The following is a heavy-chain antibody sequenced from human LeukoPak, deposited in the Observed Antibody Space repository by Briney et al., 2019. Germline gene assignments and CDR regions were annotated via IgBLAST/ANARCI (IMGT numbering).Heavy chain of an antibody. CDR1: GGTFSSYA. Sequence: SVKVSCKASGGTFSSYAIIWVRQAPGQGLEWMGGIIPIFGTANYAQKFQGRVTITADKSTSTAYMELSSLRSEDTAVYYCARKPPGSYYFDYWGQGTLVTVSS. CDR3: ARKPPGSYYFDY. V-gene: IGHV1-69*06. J-gene: IGHJ4*02. CDR2: IIPIFGTA. D-gene: IGHD3-10*01.